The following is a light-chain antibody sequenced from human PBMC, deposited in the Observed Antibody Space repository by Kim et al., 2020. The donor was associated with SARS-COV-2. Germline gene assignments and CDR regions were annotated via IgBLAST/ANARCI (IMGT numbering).Light chain of an antibody. V-gene: IGLV3-19*01. J-gene: IGLJ3*02. CDR1: NLRTYY. CDR3: NSRDSSGNHLV. Sequence: ALGHTFTLTSQRHNLRTYYGSCCQQKPGQAPVLVIYGKNNRPSGIPDRFSGSSSGNTASLTITGAQAEDEADYYCNSRDSSGNHLVFGGGTQLTVL. CDR2: GKN.